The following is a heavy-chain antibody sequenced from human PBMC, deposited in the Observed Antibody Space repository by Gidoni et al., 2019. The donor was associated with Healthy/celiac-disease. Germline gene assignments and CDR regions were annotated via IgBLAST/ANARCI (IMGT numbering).Heavy chain of an antibody. J-gene: IGHJ6*02. V-gene: IGHV3-23*01. D-gene: IGHD6-13*01. CDR2: ISGSGGST. Sequence: EVQLLESGGGLVQPGGSLRLSCAASGFTFSSYALIWVRQAPGKGLECVSAISGSGGSTYYADSVKGRFTISRDNSKNTLYLQMNSLRAEDTAVYYCAKGPPTIIAAAGRGDYYYYGMDVWGQGTTVTVSS. CDR3: AKGPPTIIAAAGRGDYYYYGMDV. CDR1: GFTFSSYA.